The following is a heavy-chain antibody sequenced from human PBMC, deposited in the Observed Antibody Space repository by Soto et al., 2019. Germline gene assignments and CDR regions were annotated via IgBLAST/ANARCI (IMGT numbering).Heavy chain of an antibody. CDR3: ARIIVVVPAAIRYYYYYMDV. CDR2: IYYSGST. Sequence: YWIWIRQHPGKGLEWIGYIYYSGSTYYNPSLKSRVTISVDTSKNQFSLKLSSVTAADTAVYYCARIIVVVPAAIRYYYYYMDVWGKGTTVTVSS. CDR1: Y. D-gene: IGHD2-2*02. J-gene: IGHJ6*03. V-gene: IGHV4-31*02.